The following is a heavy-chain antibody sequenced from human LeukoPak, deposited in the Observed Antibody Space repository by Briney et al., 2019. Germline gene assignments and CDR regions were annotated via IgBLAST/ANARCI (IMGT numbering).Heavy chain of an antibody. CDR3: ASEVRGVGYFDY. CDR1: GYTFTSYA. V-gene: IGHV1-3*01. D-gene: IGHD3-10*01. J-gene: IGHJ4*02. CDR2: INAGNGNT. Sequence: ASVKVSCKASGYTFTSYAMHWVRQAPGQRLEWMGWINAGNGNTKYSQKFQGRVTITRDTSASTAYMELSSLRSEDTAVYYCASEVRGVGYFDYWGQGTLVTVSS.